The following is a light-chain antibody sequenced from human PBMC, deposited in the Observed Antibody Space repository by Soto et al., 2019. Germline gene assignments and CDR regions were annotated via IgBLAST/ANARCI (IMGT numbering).Light chain of an antibody. Sequence: EIVMTQSPATLSVSPGERAALSCRASQSVSSKVAWYQQKPGQAPRLLIFGASTRAAGIPARFSGSGSGTDFTLTISSLQPEDFATYYCQQSYSTPFTFGQGTKVDIK. CDR1: QSVSSK. CDR2: GAS. CDR3: QQSYSTPFT. V-gene: IGKV3-15*01. J-gene: IGKJ1*01.